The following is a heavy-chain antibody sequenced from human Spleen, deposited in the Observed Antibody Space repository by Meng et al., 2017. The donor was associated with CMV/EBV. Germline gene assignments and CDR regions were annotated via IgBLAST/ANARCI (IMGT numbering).Heavy chain of an antibody. D-gene: IGHD3-22*01. CDR2: IYHSGTT. Sequence: LPSFVSPASVSRRDWWGWVRQSPGKGLEWIGEIYHSGTTNYNPSLKTRVTISVDKSKNHFSLNLSSVTAADTAVYYCARDVLVVGLSQWGQGTLVTVSS. V-gene: IGHV4-4*02. CDR3: ARDVLVVGLSQ. J-gene: IGHJ4*02. CDR1: PASVSRRDW.